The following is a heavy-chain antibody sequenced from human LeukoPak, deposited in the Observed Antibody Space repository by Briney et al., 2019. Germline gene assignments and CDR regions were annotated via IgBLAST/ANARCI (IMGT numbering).Heavy chain of an antibody. V-gene: IGHV1-18*01. CDR3: ARDSPSIFGMVIWYFDY. CDR1: GYTFTSYG. Sequence: ASVTVSCKASGYTFTSYGIGWVRQAPGQGLEWMGWISTYNGNTNYAQKLQGRVTMTTDTSTSTAYMELRSLRSDDTAMYYCARDSPSIFGMVIWYFDYWGQGTLVTVSS. CDR2: ISTYNGNT. D-gene: IGHD3-3*01. J-gene: IGHJ4*02.